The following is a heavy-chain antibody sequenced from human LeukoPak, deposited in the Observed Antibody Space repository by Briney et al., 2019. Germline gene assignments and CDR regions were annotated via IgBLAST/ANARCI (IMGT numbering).Heavy chain of an antibody. CDR2: IKQDGSEK. V-gene: IGHV3-7*01. CDR3: ARVSKRDGYNKGDFDY. D-gene: IGHD5-24*01. Sequence: GGSLRLSCAASGFTFSSFWMSWVRQAPGKGLEWVANIKQDGSEKYYVDSVKGRFTISRDNAKNSLYLQMNSLRAEDTAVYYCARVSKRDGYNKGDFDYWGQGTLVTVSS. CDR1: GFTFSSFW. J-gene: IGHJ4*02.